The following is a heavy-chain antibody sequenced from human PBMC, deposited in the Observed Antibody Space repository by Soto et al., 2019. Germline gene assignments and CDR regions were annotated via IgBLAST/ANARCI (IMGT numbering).Heavy chain of an antibody. J-gene: IGHJ4*02. Sequence: EVQLVESGGGLVQPGGSLRLSCAASGFTFSIYWMHWVRQAPGKGLVWVSRMNMDGSRTSYADFAKGRFTISRDDAKSTVHLQMSNLRAEDTAVYYCVRGDGDRYDGHGYLGRHWGQRALVTVSS. CDR3: VRGDGDRYDGHGYLGRH. D-gene: IGHD2-21*01. CDR1: GFTFSIYW. CDR2: MNMDGSRT. V-gene: IGHV3-74*01.